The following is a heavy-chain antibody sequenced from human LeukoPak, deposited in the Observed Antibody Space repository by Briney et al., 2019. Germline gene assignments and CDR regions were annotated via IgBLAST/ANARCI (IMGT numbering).Heavy chain of an antibody. CDR3: ARLNDDSSGYRPLEY. D-gene: IGHD3-22*01. V-gene: IGHV1-8*01. J-gene: IGHJ4*02. CDR1: GYTFISYD. CDR2: MNPNSGST. Sequence: ASVKVSCKASGYTFISYDINWVRQATGQGLEWMGWMNPNSGSTGYAQKFQGRVTMTRNTSISTAYMELSSLRSEDTAVYYCARLNDDSSGYRPLEYWGQGTLVTVSS.